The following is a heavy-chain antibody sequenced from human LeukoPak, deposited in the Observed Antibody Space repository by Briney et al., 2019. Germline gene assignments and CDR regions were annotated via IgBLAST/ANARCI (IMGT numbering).Heavy chain of an antibody. CDR1: GGSISSSNW. J-gene: IGHJ4*02. D-gene: IGHD3-22*01. CDR2: IYHSGST. CDR3: ARGDYYYDSSGYYGGYYFDY. V-gene: IGHV4-4*02. Sequence: SETLSLTCAVSGGSISSSNWWSWVRQPPGKGLEWIGEIYHSGSTNYNPSLKSRVTISVDKSKNQFSLKLSSVTAADTAVYYCARGDYYYDSSGYYGGYYFDYWGQGTLVTVSS.